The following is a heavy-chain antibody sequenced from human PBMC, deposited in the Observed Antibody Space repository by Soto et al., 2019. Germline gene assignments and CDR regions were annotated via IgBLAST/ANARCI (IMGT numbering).Heavy chain of an antibody. CDR3: ARGVVSGFEFCYFDL. CDR2: FTPKFGTT. J-gene: IGHJ2*01. D-gene: IGHD5-12*01. Sequence: QVQLVQSGAEVKKPGSSVKVSCKASGGTFRNHGISWLRQAPGQGREWIGGFTPKFGTTNYAPKFQGRVSITADESTTTASVALTNLRPEDTAVYFCARGVVSGFEFCYFDLWGLGTLITVSS. CDR1: GGTFRNHG. V-gene: IGHV1-69*01.